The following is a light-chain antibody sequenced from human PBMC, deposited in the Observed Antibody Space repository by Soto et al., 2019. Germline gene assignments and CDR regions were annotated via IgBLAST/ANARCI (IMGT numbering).Light chain of an antibody. CDR2: KAS. Sequence: DIQMTQSPSTPSASVGDRVTITCRASQSISSWLAWYQKKPGKDPNLLIYKASSLESGVPSRFSGSGSGTEFNLTISRLQTDDFATYECQQLNSYPITFGQGTRLEIK. CDR3: QQLNSYPIT. J-gene: IGKJ5*01. V-gene: IGKV1-5*03. CDR1: QSISSW.